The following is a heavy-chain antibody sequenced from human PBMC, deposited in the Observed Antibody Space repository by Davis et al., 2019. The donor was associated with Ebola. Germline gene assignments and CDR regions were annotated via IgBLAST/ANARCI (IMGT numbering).Heavy chain of an antibody. V-gene: IGHV4-59*01. CDR2: IYYSGST. CDR3: ARARITLFGVVIDPDGFDI. D-gene: IGHD3-3*01. J-gene: IGHJ3*02. Sequence: MPGGSLRLSCTVSGGSISSYYWSWIRQPPGKGLEWIGYIYYSGSTNYNPSLKSRVTISVDTSKNQFSLKLSSVTAADTAVYYCARARITLFGVVIDPDGFDIWGQGTMVTVSS. CDR1: GGSISSYY.